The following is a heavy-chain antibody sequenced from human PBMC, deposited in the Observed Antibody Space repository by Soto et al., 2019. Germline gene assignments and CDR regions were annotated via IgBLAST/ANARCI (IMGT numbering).Heavy chain of an antibody. Sequence: ASVKVSCKASGYTFPIYDIHWVRQAPGQGLEWMGMIDPSGGSTNYAQKFQGRVTMTRNTSTSTAYMELGSLTSEDTAVYYYARVLLRISCELTWFGPRGQATHVT. CDR2: IDPSGGST. J-gene: IGHJ5*02. CDR1: GYTFPIYD. CDR3: ARVLLRISCELTWFGP. V-gene: IGHV1-46*01. D-gene: IGHD6-6*01.